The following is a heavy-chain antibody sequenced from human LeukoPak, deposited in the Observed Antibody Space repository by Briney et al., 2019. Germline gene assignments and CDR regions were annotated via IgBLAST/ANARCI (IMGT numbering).Heavy chain of an antibody. Sequence: GASVKVSCKASGYTFTSYDINWVRQATGQGLEWMGWMNPNSGNTGYAQKFQGRVTMTRNTSISTAYMELSSLRSEDTAVYYCASYSSSFIDAFDIWGQGTMVTVSS. D-gene: IGHD6-13*01. CDR1: GYTFTSYD. CDR3: ASYSSSFIDAFDI. V-gene: IGHV1-8*01. J-gene: IGHJ3*02. CDR2: MNPNSGNT.